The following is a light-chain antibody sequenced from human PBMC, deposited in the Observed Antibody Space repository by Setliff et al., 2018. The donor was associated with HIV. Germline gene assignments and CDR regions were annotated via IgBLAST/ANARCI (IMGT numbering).Light chain of an antibody. Sequence: QSALTKPASVSGSPGQSITISCTGTSSDIGGYNFVSWYQPYPGEAPKLIISDNTKRPTGVSDRFSASKSGNTASLTISGLRAEDEADYYCSSYTSSSTDVVGRGTKVTV. CDR3: SSYTSSSTDV. CDR1: SSDIGGYNF. V-gene: IGLV2-14*03. J-gene: IGLJ1*01. CDR2: DNT.